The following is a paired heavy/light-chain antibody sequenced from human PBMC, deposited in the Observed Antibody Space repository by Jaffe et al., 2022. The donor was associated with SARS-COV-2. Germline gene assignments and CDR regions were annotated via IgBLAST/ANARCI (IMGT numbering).Light chain of an antibody. CDR1: QSVLYNSNNKNY. V-gene: IGKV4-1*01. CDR2: WAS. CDR3: HQYYSSPFT. Sequence: DIVMTQSPDSLAVSLGERATINCKSSQSVLYNSNNKNYLGWYQQKPGQPPKLLIYWASTRESGVPDRFSGSGSGTDFTLTISSLQAEDVAVYYCHQYYSSPFTFGGGTKVEIK. J-gene: IGKJ4*01.
Heavy chain of an antibody. J-gene: IGHJ4*02. V-gene: IGHV3-74*01. Sequence: EVQLVESGGGLVQPGGSLRLSCAPSGFTFSTYWMHWVRQAPEKGLVWVSRINPDGSGTTYADSVKGRFTISRDNAKNTLYLQMNSLRAEDTAVYYCATTRVYSNYVFDSWGQGTLVTVSS. CDR3: ATTRVYSNYVFDS. CDR2: INPDGSGT. D-gene: IGHD4-4*01. CDR1: GFTFSTYW.